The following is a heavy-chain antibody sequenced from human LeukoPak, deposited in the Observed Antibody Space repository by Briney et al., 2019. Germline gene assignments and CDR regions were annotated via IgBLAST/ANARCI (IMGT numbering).Heavy chain of an antibody. CDR3: ARGTAARRGRKYYYYYMDV. Sequence: ASVKVSCKASGYTFTSYDINWVRQATGQGLEWMGWMNPNSGNTGYAQKFQSRVTITRNTSISTAYMELSSLRSEDTAVYYCARGTAARRGRKYYYYYMDVWGKGTTVTVSS. D-gene: IGHD6-6*01. CDR2: MNPNSGNT. J-gene: IGHJ6*03. V-gene: IGHV1-8*03. CDR1: GYTFTSYD.